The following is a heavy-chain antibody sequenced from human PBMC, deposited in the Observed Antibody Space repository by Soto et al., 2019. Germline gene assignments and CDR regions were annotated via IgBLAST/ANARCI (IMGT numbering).Heavy chain of an antibody. CDR3: ARLGEENPNPETILYYDFWSGYLGSNYYYYYMDV. J-gene: IGHJ6*03. D-gene: IGHD3-3*01. V-gene: IGHV5-51*01. CDR2: IYPGDSDT. Sequence: PGESLKISCKGSGYSFTSYWIGWVRQMPGKGLEWMGIIYPGDSDTRYSPSFQGQVTISADKSISTAYLQWSSLKASDTAMYYCARLGEENPNPETILYYDFWSGYLGSNYYYYYMDVWGKGTTVTVSS. CDR1: GYSFTSYW.